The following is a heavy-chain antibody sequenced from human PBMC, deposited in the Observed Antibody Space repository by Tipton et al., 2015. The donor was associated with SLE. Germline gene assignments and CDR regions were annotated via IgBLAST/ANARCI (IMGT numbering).Heavy chain of an antibody. V-gene: IGHV3-23*01. CDR1: GFTFSSYS. CDR2: ISGGYGNT. D-gene: IGHD6-19*01. J-gene: IGHJ4*02. CDR3: AKEQWYEVFDY. Sequence: SLRLSCAASGFTFSSYSMSWVRQAPGKGLEWVSTISGGYGNTDYADSVKGRFTISRDDSKNTLYLQMNSLGADDTAVYYCAKEQWYEVFDYWGQGTLVTVSS.